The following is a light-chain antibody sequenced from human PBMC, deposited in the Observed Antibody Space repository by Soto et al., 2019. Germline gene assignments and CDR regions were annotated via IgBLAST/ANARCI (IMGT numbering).Light chain of an antibody. Sequence: QSVLTQPASVSGSPGQSITISCTGTNSDVGSYNLVSWYQQHPGKAPKLMIYEVSKQPSGFSNRFSGSKSGNTASLTISGLQAEDEADYYCSSYAGSSTYVFGTGTKVTVL. CDR3: SSYAGSSTYV. V-gene: IGLV2-23*02. CDR2: EVS. CDR1: NSDVGSYNL. J-gene: IGLJ1*01.